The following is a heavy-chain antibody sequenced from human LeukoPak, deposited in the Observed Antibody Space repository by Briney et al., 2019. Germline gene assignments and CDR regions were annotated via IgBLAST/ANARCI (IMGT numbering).Heavy chain of an antibody. D-gene: IGHD6-19*01. V-gene: IGHV4-38-2*02. Sequence: PSETLSLTCTVSGYSIYSAYYWGWIRQPPVKGLEWIGSIYHSGSTYYNPSLKSRVTISLDTSKNQFSLNLSSVTAADTAVYYCARGEGGSGWSDYNYYMDVWGKGTTVTVSS. CDR1: GYSIYSAYY. CDR2: IYHSGST. J-gene: IGHJ6*03. CDR3: ARGEGGSGWSDYNYYMDV.